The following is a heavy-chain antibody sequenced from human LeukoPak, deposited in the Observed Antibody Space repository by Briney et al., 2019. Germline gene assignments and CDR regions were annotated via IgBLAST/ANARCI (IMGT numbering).Heavy chain of an antibody. CDR3: ANAYYDILTGYNGYYYGMDV. Sequence: PGGSLRLSCAASGFTFSSYGMHWVRQAPGKGLEWVAVVRYDGSNKYYADSVKGRFTISRDNSKNTLHLQMNSLRAEDTAVYYCANAYYDILTGYNGYYYGMDVWGQGTTVTVSS. D-gene: IGHD3-9*01. CDR2: VRYDGSNK. J-gene: IGHJ6*02. V-gene: IGHV3-30*02. CDR1: GFTFSSYG.